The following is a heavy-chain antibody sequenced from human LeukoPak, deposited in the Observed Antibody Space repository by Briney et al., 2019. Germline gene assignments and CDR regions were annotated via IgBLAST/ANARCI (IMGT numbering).Heavy chain of an antibody. CDR3: ARASKYYYYTDV. J-gene: IGHJ6*03. CDR1: GYTFTGYY. Sequence: ASVKVSCMASGYTFTGYYMHWVRQAPGQGLEWMGWINPNSGGTNYAQKFQGRVTMTRDTSISTAYMELSRLRSDDTAVYCCARASKYYYYTDVWGKGTTVTVSS. V-gene: IGHV1-2*02. CDR2: INPNSGGT.